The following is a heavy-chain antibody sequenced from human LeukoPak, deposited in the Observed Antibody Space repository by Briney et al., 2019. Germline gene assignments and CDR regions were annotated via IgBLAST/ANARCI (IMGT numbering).Heavy chain of an antibody. Sequence: ASVKVSRKASGYTFTSYAMHWVRQAPGQRLEWMGWINAGNGNTKYSQKFQGRVTITRDTSASTAYMELSSLRSEDTAVYYCARGGAYCGGDCLGWGQGTLVTVSS. D-gene: IGHD2-21*02. J-gene: IGHJ4*02. CDR2: INAGNGNT. CDR1: GYTFTSYA. V-gene: IGHV1-3*01. CDR3: ARGGAYCGGDCLG.